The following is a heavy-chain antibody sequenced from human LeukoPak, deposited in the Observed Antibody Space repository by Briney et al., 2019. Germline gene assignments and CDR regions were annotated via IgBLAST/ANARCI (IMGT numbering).Heavy chain of an antibody. J-gene: IGHJ4*02. V-gene: IGHV1-69*05. Sequence: SVKVSCKASGGTFSSYDISWVRQAPGQGLEWMGGIIPIFGTANYAQKFQGKVTITTDESTSTAYMELSSLRSEDTAVYYCARTYGDYGELFFDYWGQGTLVTVSS. D-gene: IGHD4-17*01. CDR2: IIPIFGTA. CDR1: GGTFSSYD. CDR3: ARTYGDYGELFFDY.